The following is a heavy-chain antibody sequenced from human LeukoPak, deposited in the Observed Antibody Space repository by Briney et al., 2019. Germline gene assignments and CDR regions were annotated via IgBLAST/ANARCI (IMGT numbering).Heavy chain of an antibody. J-gene: IGHJ4*02. Sequence: GGSLRLSCAASGFTFSDYYMSWIRQAPGKGLEWVSYISSSSSYTNYADSVKGRFTISRDNAKNSLYLQMNSLRAEDTAVYYCARDYLVGANVEYYFDSWGQGTLVTASS. CDR1: GFTFSDYY. CDR3: ARDYLVGANVEYYFDS. CDR2: ISSSSSYT. V-gene: IGHV3-11*05. D-gene: IGHD1-26*01.